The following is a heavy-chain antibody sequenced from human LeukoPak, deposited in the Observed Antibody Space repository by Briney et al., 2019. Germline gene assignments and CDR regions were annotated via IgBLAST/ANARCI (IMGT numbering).Heavy chain of an antibody. D-gene: IGHD1-14*01. V-gene: IGHV4-34*01. CDR3: ARREDKDTGWDY. CDR1: GGSFSGYY. J-gene: IGHJ4*02. CDR2: INHSGST. Sequence: SETLSLTCAVYGGSFSGYYWSWIRQPPGKGLEWIGEINHSGSTNYNPSLKSRVTISVDTSKNQFSLKLSSVTAADTAVYYCARREDKDTGWDYWGQGTLVTVSS.